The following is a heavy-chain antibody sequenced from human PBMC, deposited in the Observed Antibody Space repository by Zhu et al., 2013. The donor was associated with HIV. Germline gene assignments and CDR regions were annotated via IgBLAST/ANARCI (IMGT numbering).Heavy chain of an antibody. CDR1: GYTFTSYG. CDR2: ISAYNGNT. Sequence: QVQLVQSGAEVKKPGSSVKVSCKASGYTFTSYGISWVRQAPGQGLEWMGWISAYNGNTNYAQKLQGRVTMTTDTSTSTAYMELRSLRSDDTAVYYCARDRYCSGGSCYSERVDDYWGQGTLVTVSS. D-gene: IGHD2-15*01. J-gene: IGHJ4*02. V-gene: IGHV1-18*01. CDR3: ARDRYCSGGSCYSERVDDY.